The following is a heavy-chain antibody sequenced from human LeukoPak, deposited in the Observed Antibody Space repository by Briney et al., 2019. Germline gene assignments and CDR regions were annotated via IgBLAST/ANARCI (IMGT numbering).Heavy chain of an antibody. Sequence: PGGSLRLSCIASGFTFNKYAMHWLRQAPGKGLEWLGVISYDGKNEYHADSVKGRCTISRDGSKNTVSLQMNSLRAEDTAVYYCARDRFGGTWPQNYLDYWGRETLVTVSS. CDR1: GFTFNKYA. V-gene: IGHV3-30*04. CDR2: ISYDGKNE. D-gene: IGHD3-16*01. J-gene: IGHJ4*02. CDR3: ARDRFGGTWPQNYLDY.